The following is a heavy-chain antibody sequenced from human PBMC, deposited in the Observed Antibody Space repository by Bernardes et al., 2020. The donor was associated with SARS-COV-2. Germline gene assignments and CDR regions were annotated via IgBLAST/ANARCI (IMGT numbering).Heavy chain of an antibody. J-gene: IGHJ3*02. CDR1: GYRFTSYW. CDR2: IYPGDSDT. CDR3: ARQLWSSGWDDAFDI. V-gene: IGHV5-51*01. Sequence: GEALKIPRKGSGYRFTSYWIGRVRQMPGKGLEWMGIIYPGDSDTRYSPSFQGQVTISADKSNSTAYLQWSSLKASDTAMYYCARQLWSSGWDDAFDIWGQGTMVTVSS. D-gene: IGHD6-19*01.